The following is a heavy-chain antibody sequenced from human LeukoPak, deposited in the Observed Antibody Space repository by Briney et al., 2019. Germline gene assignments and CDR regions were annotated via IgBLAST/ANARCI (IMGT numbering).Heavy chain of an antibody. CDR3: AKAPVTSCRGAFCYPFDS. CDR1: GFSLSSYA. V-gene: IGHV3-23*01. J-gene: IGHJ4*02. CDR2: TSSSDDGK. D-gene: IGHD2-15*01. Sequence: GGSLRLSCTVSGFSLSSYAMSWVRRAPEKGLEWVSATSSSDDGKYYADSVRGRFTISRDNSRNTMYLQMNSLRAEDAAVYYCAKAPVTSCRGAFCYPFDSWGQGTLVTVSS.